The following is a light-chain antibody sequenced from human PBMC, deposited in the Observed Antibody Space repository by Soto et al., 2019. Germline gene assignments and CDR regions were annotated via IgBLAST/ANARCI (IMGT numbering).Light chain of an antibody. CDR3: SSLNTGDTVI. CDR1: TSDVGTHNS. CDR2: EVN. J-gene: IGLJ2*01. V-gene: IGLV2-14*03. Sequence: QSALTQPASVSGSPGQSITISCTGTTSDVGTHNSVSWYQQHPDKAPKLLIYEVNHRPSGVSTRFSGSKSGNAASLTISGLRGEDEADYFCSSLNTGDTVIFGGGTQLTVL.